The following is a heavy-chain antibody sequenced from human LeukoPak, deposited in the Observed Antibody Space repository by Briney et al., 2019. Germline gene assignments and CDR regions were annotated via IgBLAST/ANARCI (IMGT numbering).Heavy chain of an antibody. CDR1: GGSFSGYY. CDR3: ARAIGTYYDFWSGLSVWFDP. V-gene: IGHV4-34*01. J-gene: IGHJ5*02. CDR2: INRSGST. Sequence: PSETLSLTCAVYGGSFSGYYWSWIRQPPGKGLEWIGEINRSGSTNYNPSLKSRVTISVDTSKNQFSLKLSSVTAADTAVYYCARAIGTYYDFWSGLSVWFDPWGQGTLVTVSS. D-gene: IGHD3-3*01.